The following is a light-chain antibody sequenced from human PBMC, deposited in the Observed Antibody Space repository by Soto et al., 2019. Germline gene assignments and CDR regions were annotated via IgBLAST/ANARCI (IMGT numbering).Light chain of an antibody. CDR1: QGIRNY. CDR3: QHYNSYSEA. V-gene: IGKV1-17*01. CDR2: AAS. Sequence: IQLTQSPSSLSASVGDRVTITCLASQGIRNYLGWYQQKPGKAPKLLIYAASSLQSGVPSRFSGSGSGTEFTLTISSLQPDDFATYYCQHYNSYSEAFGEGTKVDI. J-gene: IGKJ1*01.